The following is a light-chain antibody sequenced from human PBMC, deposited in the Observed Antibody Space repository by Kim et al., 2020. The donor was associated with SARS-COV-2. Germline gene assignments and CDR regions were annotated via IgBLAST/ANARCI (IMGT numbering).Light chain of an antibody. V-gene: IGKV3-11*01. Sequence: PGDRATRSCRASQNIDTYVAWYQQRPGQAPRLLVYDASNRATVVPDRFSGSGSGTDFTLTISSLEPEDFSIYYCQQRNSWPPAVTFGGGTKVDIK. J-gene: IGKJ4*01. CDR1: QNIDTY. CDR2: DAS. CDR3: QQRNSWPPAVT.